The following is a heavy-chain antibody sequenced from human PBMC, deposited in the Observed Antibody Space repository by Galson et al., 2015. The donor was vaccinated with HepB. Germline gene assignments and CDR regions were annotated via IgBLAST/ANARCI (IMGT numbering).Heavy chain of an antibody. CDR2: ITSSSTYI. Sequence: SLRLSCAASGFTFSAYTMNWVRQAPGKGLEWVSSITSSSTYIYYADSVKGRFTISRDNAKSSLYLQMNSLRAEDTAVYYCARGATILDYWGQGTLVTVSS. J-gene: IGHJ4*02. D-gene: IGHD1-26*01. CDR3: ARGATILDY. V-gene: IGHV3-21*01. CDR1: GFTFSAYT.